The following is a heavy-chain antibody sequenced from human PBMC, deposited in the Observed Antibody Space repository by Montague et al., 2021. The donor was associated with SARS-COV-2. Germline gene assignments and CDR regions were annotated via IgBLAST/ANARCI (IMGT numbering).Heavy chain of an antibody. Sequence: SLRLSCAASGFTFSSYSMNWVRQAPGKGLEWDSYISSSSTIYYADSVKGRFTISRDNAKNSLYLQMNSLRDEDTAVYYCARDRSHDYGPYYYGMDVWGQGPTVPFSS. CDR2: ISSSSTI. D-gene: IGHD4-17*01. J-gene: IGHJ6*02. CDR1: GFTFSSYS. CDR3: ARDRSHDYGPYYYGMDV. V-gene: IGHV3-48*02.